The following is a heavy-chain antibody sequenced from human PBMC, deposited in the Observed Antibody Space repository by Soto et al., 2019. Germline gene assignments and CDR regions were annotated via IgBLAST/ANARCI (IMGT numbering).Heavy chain of an antibody. J-gene: IGHJ6*02. V-gene: IGHV1-69*13. CDR3: ASHLPYYDFWSGYYTGNYSYYYYYGMDV. Sequence: SVKVSCKASGGTFSSYAISWVRQAPGRGPEWMGGIIPIFGTANYAQKFQGRVTITADESTSTAYMELSSLRSEDTAVYYCASHLPYYDFWSGYYTGNYSYYYYYGMDVWGQGTTVTVSS. CDR1: GGTFSSYA. D-gene: IGHD3-3*01. CDR2: IIPIFGTA.